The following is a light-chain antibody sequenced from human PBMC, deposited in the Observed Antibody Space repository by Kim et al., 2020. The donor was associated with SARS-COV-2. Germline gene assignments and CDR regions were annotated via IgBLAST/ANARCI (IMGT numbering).Light chain of an antibody. CDR3: QQTNISPVT. Sequence: DIQMTQSPSSLSASVGDRVTITCRTSQNINSHLNWYHQKPGRAPKLLIYAASTLQGGVPSRFSGSGSETDFTLTISSLQPEDFATYFGQQTNISPVTFCPRAKVDIK. CDR2: AAS. V-gene: IGKV1-39*01. CDR1: QNINSH. J-gene: IGKJ3*01.